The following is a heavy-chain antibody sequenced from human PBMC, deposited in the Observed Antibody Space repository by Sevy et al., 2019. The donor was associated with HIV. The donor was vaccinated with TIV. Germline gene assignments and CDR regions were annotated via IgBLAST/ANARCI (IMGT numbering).Heavy chain of an antibody. V-gene: IGHV3-15*07. CDR1: GFSFSNAW. J-gene: IGHJ6*02. D-gene: IGHD3-10*01. CDR3: TRYGSGSLRLDYYYYGMDV. CDR2: IKSKTDGGTT. Sequence: GGSVRLSCAASGFSFSNAWMNWVRQAPGKGLEWVGRIKSKTDGGTTDYAAPVKGRFTISRDDSKNTLYLQMNSLKTEDTAVYYCTRYGSGSLRLDYYYYGMDVWGQGTTVTVSS.